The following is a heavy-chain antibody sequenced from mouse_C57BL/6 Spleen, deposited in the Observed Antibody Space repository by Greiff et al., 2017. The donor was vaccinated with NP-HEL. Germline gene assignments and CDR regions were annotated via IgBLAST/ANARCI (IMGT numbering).Heavy chain of an antibody. Sequence: VQLQQSGPGLVQPSQSLSITCTVSGFSLTSYGVHWVRQSPGKGLEWLGVIWSGGSTDYNAAFISRLSISKDNSKSQVFFKMNSLQADDTAIYYCARIYYDYDGGVYYAMDYWGQGTSVTVSS. D-gene: IGHD2-4*01. V-gene: IGHV2-2*01. CDR3: ARIYYDYDGGVYYAMDY. J-gene: IGHJ4*01. CDR1: GFSLTSYG. CDR2: IWSGGST.